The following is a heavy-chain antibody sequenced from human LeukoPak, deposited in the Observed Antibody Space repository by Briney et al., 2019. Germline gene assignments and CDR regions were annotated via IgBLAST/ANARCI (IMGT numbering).Heavy chain of an antibody. CDR3: ARGLSEGPYYDILTGPRYLDY. V-gene: IGHV3-7*03. CDR2: IKQDGSEK. CDR1: GFTFSSYW. D-gene: IGHD3-9*01. J-gene: IGHJ4*02. Sequence: GGSLRLSCAASGFTFSSYWMSWVRQAPGKGLEWVANIKQDGSEKYYVDSVKGRFTFSRDNAKNSLYLQMNSLRAEDTAVYYCARGLSEGPYYDILTGPRYLDYWGQGTLVTVSS.